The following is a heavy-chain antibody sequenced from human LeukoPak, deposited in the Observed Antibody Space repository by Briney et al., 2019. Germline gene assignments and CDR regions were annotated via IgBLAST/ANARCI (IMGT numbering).Heavy chain of an antibody. CDR3: ARRRDGYPGHFDY. Sequence: RGESLQISCQGSGYSFDSYWIGWVRQLPGKGLEWMGIIYPGDSDTRYSPSFQGQVTISADKSISTAYLQWSSLKAADTAIYYCARRRDGYPGHFDYWGQGTLVTVSS. CDR1: GYSFDSYW. D-gene: IGHD5-24*01. CDR2: IYPGDSDT. J-gene: IGHJ4*02. V-gene: IGHV5-51*01.